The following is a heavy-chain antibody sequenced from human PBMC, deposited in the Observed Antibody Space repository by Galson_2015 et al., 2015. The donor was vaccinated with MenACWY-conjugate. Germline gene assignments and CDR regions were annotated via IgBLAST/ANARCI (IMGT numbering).Heavy chain of an antibody. D-gene: IGHD2-2*01. V-gene: IGHV3-64D*06. CDR2: ISSNGGST. CDR1: GFTFSYYA. CDR3: VKGYCSSSSCHYYFDY. J-gene: IGHJ4*02. Sequence: SLRLSCAASGFTFSYYAMHWVRQAPGKGLEYVSAISSNGGSTYNADSVKGRFTISRDNSKNTLYLQMSSLRAEDTAVYYCVKGYCSSSSCHYYFDYWGQGTLVTVSP.